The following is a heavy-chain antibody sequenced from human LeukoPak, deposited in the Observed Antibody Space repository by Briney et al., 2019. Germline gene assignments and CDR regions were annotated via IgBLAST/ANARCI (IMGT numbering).Heavy chain of an antibody. CDR3: ARDRRRWLQLYYFDY. V-gene: IGHV3-9*01. D-gene: IGHD5-24*01. J-gene: IGHJ4*02. CDR1: GFTFDDYA. Sequence: GGSLRLSCAASGFTFDDYAMHWVRQAPGKGLEWVSGISWNSGSIGYADSVKGRFTISRDNAKNSLYLQMNSLRAEDTAVYYCARDRRRWLQLYYFDYWGQGTLVTVSS. CDR2: ISWNSGSI.